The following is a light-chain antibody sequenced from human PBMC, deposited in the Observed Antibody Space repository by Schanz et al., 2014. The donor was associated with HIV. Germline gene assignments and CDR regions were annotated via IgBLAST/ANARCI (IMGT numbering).Light chain of an antibody. V-gene: IGLV2-14*01. Sequence: QSALTQPPSASGSPGQSVIISCTGTSSDVGGYKYVSWYQQHPGKAPKLIIYDVDYRPSGVSNRLSGSKSANTASLTISGLQAEDEGDYYCCSYTSSSTWVFGGGTKLTVL. CDR2: DVD. CDR3: CSYTSSSTWV. CDR1: SSDVGGYKY. J-gene: IGLJ3*02.